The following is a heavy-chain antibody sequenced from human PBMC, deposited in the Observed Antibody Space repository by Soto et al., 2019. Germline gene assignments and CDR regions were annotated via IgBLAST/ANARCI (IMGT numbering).Heavy chain of an antibody. D-gene: IGHD3-3*01. CDR2: IKQDGSEK. CDR1: GFTFSSYW. J-gene: IGHJ4*02. Sequence: ESGGGLVQPGGSLRLSCAASGFTFSSYWMSWVRQAPGKGLEWVANIKQDGSEKYYVDSVKGRFTISRDNAKNSLYLQMNSLRAEDTAVYYCARGSPDFWSGYPYFDYWGQGTLVTVSS. V-gene: IGHV3-7*01. CDR3: ARGSPDFWSGYPYFDY.